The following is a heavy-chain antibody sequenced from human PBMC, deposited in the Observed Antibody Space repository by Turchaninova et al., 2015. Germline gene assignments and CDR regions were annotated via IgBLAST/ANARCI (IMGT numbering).Heavy chain of an antibody. CDR2: IYYSGST. V-gene: IGHV4-30-4*01. J-gene: IGHJ3*02. CDR3: ARASSDDAFDI. CDR1: VGSISSGDYY. D-gene: IGHD2-2*01. Sequence: QVQLQASGPGLVKPSQTLSLTGTFSVGSISSGDYYWSWIRQPPGKGLEWIGYIYYSGSTYYNPSLKSRVTISVDTSKNQFSLKLSSVTAADTAVYYCARASSDDAFDIWGQGTMVTVSS.